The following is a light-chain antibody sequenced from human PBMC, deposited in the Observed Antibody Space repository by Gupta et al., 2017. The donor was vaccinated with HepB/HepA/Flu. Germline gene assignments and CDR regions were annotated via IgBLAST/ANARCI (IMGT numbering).Light chain of an antibody. J-gene: IGKJ1*01. CDR2: DAS. CDR1: QSVSRY. Sequence: EIVLTQSPATLSVSTGERATLSCRASQSVSRYLAWYQQKPGQAPRLLMYDASNRATGIPARFSGSGSGTDFTLTISSLEPEDFAVYYCQQRGNWPWTFGQGTKVEIK. CDR3: QQRGNWPWT. V-gene: IGKV3-11*01.